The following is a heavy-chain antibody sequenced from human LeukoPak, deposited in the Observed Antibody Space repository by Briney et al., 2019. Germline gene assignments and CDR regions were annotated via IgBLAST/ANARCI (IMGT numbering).Heavy chain of an antibody. Sequence: GGSLRLSCAASGFTFSSYWMSWVRQAPGKGLEWVANIKQDGSERNYVDSVKGRFTISRDNAKNSLYLQMNSLRAEDTAVYYCARAFGYSGYDCWFDPWGQGTLVTVSS. CDR3: ARAFGYSGYDCWFDP. V-gene: IGHV3-7*03. J-gene: IGHJ5*02. CDR2: IKQDGSER. D-gene: IGHD5-12*01. CDR1: GFTFSSYW.